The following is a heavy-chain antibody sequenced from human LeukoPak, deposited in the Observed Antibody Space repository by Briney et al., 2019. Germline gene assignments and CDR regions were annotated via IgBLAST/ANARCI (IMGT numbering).Heavy chain of an antibody. V-gene: IGHV3-74*01. J-gene: IGHJ4*02. Sequence: GGSLRLSCTASGFTFSTYWMNWVRQAPGKGLVWVSRVNNDGSSTSYADPVKGRFTISRDNTKNTLYLQMNSLRAEDTAVYYCAKDLNDLLQNYRSTWYPADYWGQGTLVTVSS. CDR2: VNNDGSST. CDR3: AKDLNDLLQNYRSTWYPADY. CDR1: GFTFSTYW. D-gene: IGHD6-13*01.